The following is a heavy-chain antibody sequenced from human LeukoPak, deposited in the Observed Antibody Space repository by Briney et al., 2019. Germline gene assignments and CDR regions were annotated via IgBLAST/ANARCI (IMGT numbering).Heavy chain of an antibody. CDR2: IQYDGSEK. CDR3: AKDSVSSRLRYFDY. J-gene: IGHJ4*02. D-gene: IGHD4-17*01. V-gene: IGHV3-30*02. Sequence: GGSLRLSCAAAGFSFNIYGMHWVRQAPGKGLEWVAFIQYDGSEKFYADSVKGRFTISRDNSKNAVHLQVNSLRAEDTAVYYCAKDSVSSRLRYFDYWGQGTLVTVSS. CDR1: GFSFNIYG.